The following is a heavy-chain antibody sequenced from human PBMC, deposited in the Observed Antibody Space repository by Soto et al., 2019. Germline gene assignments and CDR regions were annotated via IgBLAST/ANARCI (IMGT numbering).Heavy chain of an antibody. D-gene: IGHD3-9*01. CDR1: DDSINSDKYY. Sequence: PSETLSLTCSVSDDSINSDKYYWGWIRQPPGKGLEWIGSIYYRGNAYYNPSLQTRVTISLDKSRSQFSRKLNSVTAADSSVYFCSRLEGLATTSYYFDFWGPGALVTVSS. CDR2: IYYRGNA. CDR3: SRLEGLATTSYYFDF. J-gene: IGHJ4*02. V-gene: IGHV4-39*01.